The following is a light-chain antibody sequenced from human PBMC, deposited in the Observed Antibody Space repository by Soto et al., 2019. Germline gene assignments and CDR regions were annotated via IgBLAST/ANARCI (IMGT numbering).Light chain of an antibody. J-gene: IGLJ2*01. CDR3: GTWDSSLSAVV. CDR2: ENN. Sequence: QSVLTRPPSVSAAAGHEGTISCSGSSSNIGNNYVSWYQQLPGTAPKLLIYENNKRPSGIPDRFSGSKSGTSATLGITGLQTGDEADYYCGTWDSSLSAVVFGGGTKVTVL. V-gene: IGLV1-51*02. CDR1: SSNIGNNY.